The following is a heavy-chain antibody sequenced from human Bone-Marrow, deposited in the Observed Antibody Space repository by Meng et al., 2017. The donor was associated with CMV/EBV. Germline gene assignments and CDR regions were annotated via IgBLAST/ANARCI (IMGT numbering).Heavy chain of an antibody. D-gene: IGHD6-13*01. V-gene: IGHV3-7*01. J-gene: IGHJ6*02. CDR2: INQDGNEE. Sequence: GGSLRLSCATSGFTFSSYWMNWVRQAPGKGLEWVSNINQDGNEESLVGSVMGRFTISRDNAKNSLHLHMSSLRAGDTGVYYCVRSRATDSSRLYDYHYGMDVWGQGTTVTVSS. CDR1: GFTFSSYW. CDR3: VRSRATDSSRLYDYHYGMDV.